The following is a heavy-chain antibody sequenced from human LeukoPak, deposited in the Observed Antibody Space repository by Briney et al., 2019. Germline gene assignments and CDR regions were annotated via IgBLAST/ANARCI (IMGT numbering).Heavy chain of an antibody. CDR2: ITSSGSTI. J-gene: IGHJ5*01. CDR3: AREGLTSVIAFDS. V-gene: IGHV3-11*04. CDR1: GFTFSDYY. D-gene: IGHD2-15*01. Sequence: GGSLRLSCAASGFTFSDYYMSWIRQAPGKGLEWVSYITSSGSTIFYADSVKGRFTVSRDNADNSLSLHITGLRADDTAVYYCAREGLTSVIAFDSWGQGTLVTVSS.